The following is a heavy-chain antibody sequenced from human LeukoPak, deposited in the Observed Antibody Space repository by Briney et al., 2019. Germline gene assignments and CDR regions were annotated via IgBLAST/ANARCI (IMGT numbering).Heavy chain of an antibody. V-gene: IGHV5-51*01. CDR1: GYSFTTYW. J-gene: IGHJ3*02. D-gene: IGHD1-20*01. Sequence: GESLKISCKGSGYSFTTYWIGWVRQMPGKGLDLMGIIYPGDSDTRYSPSFQGQVTISADKSISTAYLQWSSLKASGTAMYYCARGHYNWNDVGAFDIWGQGTMVTVSS. CDR2: IYPGDSDT. CDR3: ARGHYNWNDVGAFDI.